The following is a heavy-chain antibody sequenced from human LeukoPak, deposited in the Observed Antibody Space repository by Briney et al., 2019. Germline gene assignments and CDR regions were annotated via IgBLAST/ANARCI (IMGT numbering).Heavy chain of an antibody. J-gene: IGHJ3*02. CDR2: IYDSGST. CDR1: GGSISSYY. Sequence: SETLSLTCTVSGGSISSYYWSWIRQPPGKGLEWIGFIYDSGSTNYNPSLKSRVTISVDTSKNQFSLKLSSVTAADTAVYYCAREAYNWNVDAFDIWGQGTMVTVSS. D-gene: IGHD1-20*01. CDR3: AREAYNWNVDAFDI. V-gene: IGHV4-59*12.